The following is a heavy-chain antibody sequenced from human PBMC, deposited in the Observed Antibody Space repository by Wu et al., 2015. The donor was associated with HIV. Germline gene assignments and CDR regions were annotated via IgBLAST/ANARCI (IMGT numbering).Heavy chain of an antibody. Sequence: QVQLVQSGAEVKKPGASVKVSCKASGYTFTSYYMHWVRQAPGQGLEWMGIINPSGGSTSYAQKFQGRVTMTRDTSTSTVYMELSRLRSDDTAVYYCARGRGSNYYMDVWGKGTTVTVSS. D-gene: IGHD3-10*01. V-gene: IGHV1-46*01. CDR2: INPSGGST. J-gene: IGHJ6*03. CDR3: ARGRGSNYYMDV. CDR1: GYTFTSYY.